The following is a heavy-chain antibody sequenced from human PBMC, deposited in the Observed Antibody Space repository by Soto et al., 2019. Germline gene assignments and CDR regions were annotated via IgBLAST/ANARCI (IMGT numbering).Heavy chain of an antibody. CDR1: GFTFDDYA. Sequence: EVQRVESGGGLVQPGRSLRLSCAASGFTFDDYAKHWVRRVPGKGLEWVSSISWNSNIIGYADSVKGRFTISRDNAKNSLYLQMNSLRPEDTALYYCAKGGPDGFCSGGRCYFDYWGHGTLVTVSS. CDR3: AKGGPDGFCSGGRCYFDY. V-gene: IGHV3-9*01. J-gene: IGHJ4*01. CDR2: ISWNSNII. D-gene: IGHD2-15*01.